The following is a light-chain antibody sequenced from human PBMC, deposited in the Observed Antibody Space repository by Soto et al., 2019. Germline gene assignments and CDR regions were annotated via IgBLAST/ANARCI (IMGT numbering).Light chain of an antibody. V-gene: IGLV1-51*01. Sequence: QAVLTQPPSVSAAPGQEVTIACSGSNSNIGIEYVAWYQHLPGTAPKLVIYDNDKRPSGIPDRFSGSKSGTSATLGITGLQTGDEADYYCGTWDSSLSAVVFGGGTKVTVL. CDR3: GTWDSSLSAVV. CDR2: DND. CDR1: NSNIGIEY. J-gene: IGLJ3*02.